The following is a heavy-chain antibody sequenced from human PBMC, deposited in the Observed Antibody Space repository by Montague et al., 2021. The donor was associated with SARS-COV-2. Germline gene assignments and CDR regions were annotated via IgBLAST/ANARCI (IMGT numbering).Heavy chain of an antibody. D-gene: IGHD3-9*01. CDR2: ISSSSSYI. V-gene: IGHV3-21*01. CDR1: GFTFSSYS. CDR3: ARDVYYDILTGYYNY. Sequence: SLRLSCAASGFTFSSYSINWVRQAPGKGLEWVSSISSSSSYIYYADSVKGRFTISRDNAKNSLYLQMNSLRAEDTAVYYCARDVYYDILTGYYNYWGQGTLVTVSS. J-gene: IGHJ4*02.